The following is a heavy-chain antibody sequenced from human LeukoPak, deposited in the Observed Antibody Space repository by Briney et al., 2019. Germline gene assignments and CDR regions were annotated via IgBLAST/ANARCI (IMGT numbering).Heavy chain of an antibody. CDR2: IYHGGST. D-gene: IGHD2-2*01. CDR3: ARLYCTTTNCYVVYYFDY. V-gene: IGHV4-38-2*02. J-gene: IGHJ4*02. CDR1: GYSISSGSY. Sequence: SETLSLTCTVSGYSISSGSYWGWILQPPGKGLEWIVSIYHGGSTYYNPSLKSRVTISVDTSKNQFSLRLSSVTAADTAVYYCARLYCTTTNCYVVYYFDYWGQGTLVTVSS.